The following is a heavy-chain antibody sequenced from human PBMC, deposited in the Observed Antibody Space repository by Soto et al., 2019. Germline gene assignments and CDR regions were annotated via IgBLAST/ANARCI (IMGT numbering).Heavy chain of an antibody. CDR1: GFTFSSYA. D-gene: IGHD3-3*01. CDR3: AKGFLEWLGWNYGMDV. CDR2: ISGSGGST. Sequence: GGSLRLSSAASGFTFSSYAMSWVRQAPGKGLEWVSAISGSGGSTYYADSVKGRFTISRDNSKNTLYLQMNSLRAEDTAVYYCAKGFLEWLGWNYGMDVWGQGTTVTVS. V-gene: IGHV3-23*01. J-gene: IGHJ6*02.